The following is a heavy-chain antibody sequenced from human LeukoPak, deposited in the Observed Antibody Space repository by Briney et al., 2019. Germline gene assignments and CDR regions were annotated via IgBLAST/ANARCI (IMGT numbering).Heavy chain of an antibody. Sequence: SETLSLTCTVTGGSISTYYWSWIRQSPGKGLEWIGFVYYIGTTNYNPSLKSRVTISLGTSKNQFSLRLSSVTAADTAVYYCARGGNDAFDIWGQGTVVTVSS. J-gene: IGHJ3*02. CDR1: GGSISTYY. CDR2: VYYIGTT. CDR3: ARGGNDAFDI. D-gene: IGHD4-23*01. V-gene: IGHV4-59*12.